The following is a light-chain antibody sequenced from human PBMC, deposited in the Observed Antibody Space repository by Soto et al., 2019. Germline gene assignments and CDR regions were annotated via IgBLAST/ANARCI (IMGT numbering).Light chain of an antibody. CDR3: AAWDDSLKGYV. V-gene: IGLV2-14*01. Sequence: QSVLTQPASVSGSPGQSITISCTGTSSDVGGYNYVSWYQQHPGKAPKLMIYEVSNRPSGVPDRFSGSKSGTSASLAISGLQPEDEADYYCAAWDDSLKGYVFGTGTKLTVL. J-gene: IGLJ1*01. CDR2: EVS. CDR1: SSDVGGYNY.